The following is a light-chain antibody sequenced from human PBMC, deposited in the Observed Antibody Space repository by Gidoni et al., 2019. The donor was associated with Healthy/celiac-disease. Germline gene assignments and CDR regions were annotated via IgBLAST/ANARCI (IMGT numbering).Light chain of an antibody. Sequence: GDRVTITCRASQSISSYLNWYQQKPGKAPKLLIYAASSLQSGVPSRFSGSGSGTDFTLTISSLQPEDFATYYCQQSYSTPYTFGQGTKLEIK. CDR1: QSISSY. CDR2: AAS. J-gene: IGKJ2*01. V-gene: IGKV1-39*01. CDR3: QQSYSTPYT.